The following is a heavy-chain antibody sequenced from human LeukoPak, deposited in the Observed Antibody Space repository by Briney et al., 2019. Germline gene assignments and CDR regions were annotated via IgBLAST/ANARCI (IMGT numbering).Heavy chain of an antibody. D-gene: IGHD3-10*01. CDR2: INPSGGST. V-gene: IGHV1-46*03. CDR1: GYTFTRYY. Sequence: ASVKVSCKASGYTFTRYYMHWVRQAPGQGLEWMGFINPSGGSTSYAQRFQGRVTMTRDTSTSTVYMELSSLRSEDTAVYYSARNDASGLDYWGQGTLVTVSS. CDR3: ARNDASGLDY. J-gene: IGHJ4*02.